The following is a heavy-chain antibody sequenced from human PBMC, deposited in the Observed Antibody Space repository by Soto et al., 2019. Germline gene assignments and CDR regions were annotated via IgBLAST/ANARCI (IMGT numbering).Heavy chain of an antibody. V-gene: IGHV4-59*01. D-gene: IGHD6-19*01. J-gene: IGHJ5*02. Sequence: SETLSLTCTVSGGSISSYYWSWIRQPPGKGLEWIGYIYYSGSTNYNPSLKSRVTISVDTSKNQFSLKLSSVTAADTAVYYCARGRSVAVAVSWFDPWGQGTLVTVSS. CDR1: GGSISSYY. CDR2: IYYSGST. CDR3: ARGRSVAVAVSWFDP.